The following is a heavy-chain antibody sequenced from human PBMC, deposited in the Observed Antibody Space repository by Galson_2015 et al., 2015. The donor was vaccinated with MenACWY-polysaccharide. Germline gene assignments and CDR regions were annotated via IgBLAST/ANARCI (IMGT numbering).Heavy chain of an antibody. J-gene: IGHJ5*02. CDR3: AREPTFSDGCFGCFDP. V-gene: IGHV4-61*01. CDR1: GDSVTSATYY. Sequence: LSLTCTVSGDSVTSATYYWSWLRQSPGKGLEWIGYMSYSGSANDNPSLRSRVAISIDTSKNQFSLRLTSVTAADTAIYYCAREPTFSDGCFGCFDPWGQGTLVTVSS. D-gene: IGHD2-15*01. CDR2: MSYSGSA.